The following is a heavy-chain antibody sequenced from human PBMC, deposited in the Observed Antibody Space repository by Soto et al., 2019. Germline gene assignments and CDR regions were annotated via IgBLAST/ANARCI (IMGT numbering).Heavy chain of an antibody. CDR2: IYYSGNT. CDR3: AREGGESSDGLYYFDS. CDR1: GGSTSSDNY. J-gene: IGHJ4*02. D-gene: IGHD3-16*01. Sequence: QEQLQDSGPGLVKPSQTLSLTCTVSGGSTSSDNYWSWIRQPPGKGLEWIGHIYYSGNTDYNPSLKSRLTISIDTSKNQFSLKLSSVTAADTAVYFCAREGGESSDGLYYFDSWGQGSLVIVSS. V-gene: IGHV4-30-4*01.